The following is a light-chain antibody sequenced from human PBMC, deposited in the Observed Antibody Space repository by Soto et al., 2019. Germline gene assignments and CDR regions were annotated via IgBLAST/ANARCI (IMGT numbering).Light chain of an antibody. Sequence: DIQMTQSPSTLSASVVDRVTITCRASQSISSWFAWYQQKPGKAPKLLIYDASSLESGVPSRFSGSGSGTEFTLTICSLQPDDFATYYCQQYNSYSPTFGQGTKVEIK. CDR2: DAS. CDR3: QQYNSYSPT. CDR1: QSISSW. V-gene: IGKV1-5*01. J-gene: IGKJ1*01.